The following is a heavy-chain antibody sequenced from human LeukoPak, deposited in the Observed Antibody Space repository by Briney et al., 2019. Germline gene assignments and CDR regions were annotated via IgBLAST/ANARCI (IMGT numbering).Heavy chain of an antibody. Sequence: GGSLRLSCAASGFTFSSYGMHWVRLAPGKGLEWVSGFAGNDGRTYYADSVKGRFTISRDNSKNTLYLQMNSLRAEDTAVYYCIKNGGGSFYSHFDYWGQGTLVTVSS. CDR3: IKNGGGSFYSHFDY. J-gene: IGHJ4*02. V-gene: IGHV3-23*01. D-gene: IGHD2-15*01. CDR1: GFTFSSYG. CDR2: FAGNDGRT.